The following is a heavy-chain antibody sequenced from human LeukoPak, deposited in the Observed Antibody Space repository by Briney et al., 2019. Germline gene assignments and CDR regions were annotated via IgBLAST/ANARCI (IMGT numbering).Heavy chain of an antibody. Sequence: GGSLRLSCAASGFTFSSYSMNWVRQAPGKGLEWVSSISSSSSYIYYADSVKGRFTISRDNAKNSLYLQMNSLRAEDTAVYYCARGGALGHPYGDLPDAFDIWGQGTMVTVSS. J-gene: IGHJ3*02. CDR2: ISSSSSYI. D-gene: IGHD4-17*01. V-gene: IGHV3-21*01. CDR1: GFTFSSYS. CDR3: ARGGALGHPYGDLPDAFDI.